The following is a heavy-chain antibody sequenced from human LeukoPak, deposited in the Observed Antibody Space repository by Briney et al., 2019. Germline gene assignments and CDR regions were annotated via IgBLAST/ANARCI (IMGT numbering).Heavy chain of an antibody. V-gene: IGHV4-61*02. D-gene: IGHD6-13*01. J-gene: IGHJ4*02. CDR3: ARDVISATGSLGY. CDR2: IYTSGST. CDR1: GGSTSSGSYY. Sequence: PSETLSLTCTVSGGSTSSGSYYWSWIRQPAGKGLEWIGRIYTSGSTNYNPSLKSRVTISADTSKNQFSLKLTSVTAADTAVYYCARDVISATGSLGYWGQGTLVIVSS.